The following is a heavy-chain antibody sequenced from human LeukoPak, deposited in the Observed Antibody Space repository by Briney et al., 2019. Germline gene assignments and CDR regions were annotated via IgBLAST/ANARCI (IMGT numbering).Heavy chain of an antibody. J-gene: IGHJ4*02. CDR1: GYTFTGHY. V-gene: IGHV1-2*02. D-gene: IGHD5-12*01. CDR2: INPNSGGT. CDR3: ARAPPYSGYDLDDY. Sequence: GASVKVSCKASGYTFTGHYMHWVRQAPGQGLEWMGWINPNSGGTNYAQKFQGRVTMTRDTSINTAYMELSSLRSEDTAVYYCARAPPYSGYDLDDYWGQGTLVTVSS.